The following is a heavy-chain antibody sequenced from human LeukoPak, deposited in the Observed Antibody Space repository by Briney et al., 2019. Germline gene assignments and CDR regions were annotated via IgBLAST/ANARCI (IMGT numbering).Heavy chain of an antibody. Sequence: PGGSLRLSCAASGFTFSSYAMHWVRQAPGKGLEWVAVISYDGSNKYYADSVKGRFTISRDNSKNTLYLQMNSLRAEDTAVYYSAKPYSYGFDYWGQGTLVTVSS. CDR1: GFTFSSYA. CDR3: AKPYSYGFDY. D-gene: IGHD5-18*01. J-gene: IGHJ4*02. V-gene: IGHV3-30-3*02. CDR2: ISYDGSNK.